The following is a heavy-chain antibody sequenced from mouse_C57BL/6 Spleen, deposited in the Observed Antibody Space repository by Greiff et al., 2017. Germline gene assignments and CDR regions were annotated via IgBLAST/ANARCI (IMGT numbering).Heavy chain of an antibody. D-gene: IGHD2-2*01. CDR2: IYPGDGDT. CDR1: GYAFSSSW. V-gene: IGHV1-82*01. Sequence: QVQLKQSGPELVKPGASVKISCKASGYAFSSSWMNWVKQRPGKGLEWIGRIYPGDGDTNYNGKFKGKATLTADKSSSTAYMQLSSLTSEDSAVYFCANYGYGYAMDYWGQGTSVTVSS. J-gene: IGHJ4*01. CDR3: ANYGYGYAMDY.